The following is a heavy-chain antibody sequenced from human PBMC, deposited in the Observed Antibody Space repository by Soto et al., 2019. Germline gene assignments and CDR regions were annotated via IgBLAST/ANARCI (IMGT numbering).Heavy chain of an antibody. CDR2: IYYSGST. V-gene: IGHV4-39*01. Sequence: KPSETLSLTCTVSGGSISSSSYYWGWIRQPPGKGLEWIGSIYYSGSTYYNPSLKSRVTISVDTSKNQFSLKLSSVTAADTAVYYCATHLANRVVVDPYYFDYWGQGTLVTVSS. J-gene: IGHJ4*02. CDR3: ATHLANRVVVDPYYFDY. CDR1: GGSISSSSYY. D-gene: IGHD3-22*01.